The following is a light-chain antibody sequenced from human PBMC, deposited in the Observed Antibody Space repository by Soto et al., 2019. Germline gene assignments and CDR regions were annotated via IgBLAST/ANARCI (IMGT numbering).Light chain of an antibody. CDR2: KAS. Sequence: DIEVTQSPYTLSASVGDRVTITCRASQSISSWLAWYQQTPGKAPKLLIYKASTLKSGVPSRFSGSGSGTEFTLTISSLQPDDFATYYCQLYNSYSEAFGQGTKVDIK. V-gene: IGKV1-5*03. CDR3: QLYNSYSEA. J-gene: IGKJ1*01. CDR1: QSISSW.